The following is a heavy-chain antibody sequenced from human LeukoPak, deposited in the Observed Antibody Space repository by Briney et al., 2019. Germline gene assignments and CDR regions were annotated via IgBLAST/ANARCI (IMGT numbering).Heavy chain of an antibody. D-gene: IGHD2-15*01. CDR1: GFTSSSYA. Sequence: GGSLRLSCAASGFTSSSYAMHWVRQAPGKGLEWVAVISYDGSNKYYADSVKGRFTISRDNSKNTLYLQMNSLRAEDTAVYYCAKSGLNRFDYWGQGTLVTVSS. J-gene: IGHJ4*02. CDR2: ISYDGSNK. CDR3: AKSGLNRFDY. V-gene: IGHV3-30*04.